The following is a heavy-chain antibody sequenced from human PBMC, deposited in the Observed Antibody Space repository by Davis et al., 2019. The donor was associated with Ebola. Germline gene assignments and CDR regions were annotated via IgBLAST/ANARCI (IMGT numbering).Heavy chain of an antibody. Sequence: MPSETLSLTCAVYGGSFSSYYWSWIRQPPGMGLDWIGEINHSGVSHYNPSLKSRFTISVDTSKTQFSLKLSSVTAADTAVYYCSRDGARYYDFWSGYYTGGVWFDPWGQGTLVTVSS. CDR3: SRDGARYYDFWSGYYTGGVWFDP. J-gene: IGHJ5*02. CDR1: GGSFSSYY. CDR2: INHSGVS. D-gene: IGHD3-3*01. V-gene: IGHV4-34*01.